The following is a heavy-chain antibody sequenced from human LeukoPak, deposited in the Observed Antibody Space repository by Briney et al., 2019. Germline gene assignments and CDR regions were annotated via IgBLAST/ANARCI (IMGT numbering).Heavy chain of an antibody. J-gene: IGHJ5*02. CDR2: ISGSGGST. CDR3: AKDLNWFDP. Sequence: GGSLRLSCAASGFTFSRYSMNWVRQAPGKGLEWVSAISGSGGSTYHTDSVKGRFTISRDNSKNKLYLQMNSLRAEDTAVYYCAKDLNWFDPWGQGTLVIVSS. V-gene: IGHV3-23*01. CDR1: GFTFSRYS.